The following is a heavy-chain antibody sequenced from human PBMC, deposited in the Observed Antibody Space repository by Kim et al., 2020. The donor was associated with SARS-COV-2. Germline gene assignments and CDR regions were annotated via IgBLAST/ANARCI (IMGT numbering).Heavy chain of an antibody. Sequence: SGPTLVNPTRTLTLTCTFSGFSLSPSGMFVSWIRQPPGKALEWLGLIDWDDEKYYSISLKTRLTISKDTSKNQVVLTMTNMDPVDTGTYYCARIQGPGYSTKFAFDAWGQGTMVTVSS. D-gene: IGHD6-13*01. J-gene: IGHJ3*01. CDR1: GFSLSPSGMF. CDR2: IDWDDEK. CDR3: ARIQGPGYSTKFAFDA. V-gene: IGHV2-70*13.